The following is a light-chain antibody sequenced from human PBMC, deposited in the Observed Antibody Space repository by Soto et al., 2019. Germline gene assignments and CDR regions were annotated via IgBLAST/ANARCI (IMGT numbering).Light chain of an antibody. J-gene: IGLJ3*02. CDR2: SNN. V-gene: IGLV1-44*01. CDR3: AAWDDRLNGPV. Sequence: QSVLTQPPSASGTPGQRVTISCSGTSSNIGTNTVNWYHQLPGTAPKLIMYSNNQRPSGVPDRFSGSKSGTSASLAISGLQSEDEADYHCAAWDDRLNGPVFGGGTKLTVL. CDR1: SSNIGTNT.